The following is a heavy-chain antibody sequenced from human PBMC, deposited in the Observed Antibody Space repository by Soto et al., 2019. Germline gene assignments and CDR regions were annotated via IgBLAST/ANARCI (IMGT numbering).Heavy chain of an antibody. CDR2: INWNDDK. CDR3: AHRHDLGGFDI. D-gene: IGHD2-15*01. Sequence: QITLKESGPTLVKPTQTLTLTCTFSGFSLNTRAVGVGWIRQPPGKALEWLALINWNDDKRYSPSLKDRLTITKDTSKNHGVLTMTNIDPVDTATYYCAHRHDLGGFDIWGQGTTVTVSS. V-gene: IGHV2-5*01. CDR1: GFSLNTRAVG. J-gene: IGHJ3*02.